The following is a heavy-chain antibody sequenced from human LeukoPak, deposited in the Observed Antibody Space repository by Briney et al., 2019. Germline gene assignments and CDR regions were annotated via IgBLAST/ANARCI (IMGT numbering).Heavy chain of an antibody. D-gene: IGHD6-13*01. CDR3: ARDSSSSWYGRSQDY. J-gene: IGHJ4*02. CDR1: VDTFTSYG. Sequence: DSVKVSCKTSVDTFTSYGISWVRQAPGQGLEWMGWISAYNGNTKSVQKFQGRVTMTIDTSTSTAYMELRSLRSDDPAVFYCARDSSSSWYGRSQDYWGQGTLVTVSS. CDR2: ISAYNGNT. V-gene: IGHV1-18*01.